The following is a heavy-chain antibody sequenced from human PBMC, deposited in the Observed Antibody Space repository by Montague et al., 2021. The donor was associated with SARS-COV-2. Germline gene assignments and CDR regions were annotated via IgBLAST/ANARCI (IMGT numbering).Heavy chain of an antibody. CDR3: ARQKLRPHKPIKKEFYYYGLDI. CDR1: GGSFDSDNFF. Sequence: SETLSLTCSVSGGSFDSDNFFWGWIRQPPGKRLEWIGEITNSGSVNYQPSLNNRVTISVDPSKSQVSLRLTSVTVADTAIYFCARQKLRPHKPIKKEFYYYGLDIWGQGTTVTVS. J-gene: IGHJ6*02. V-gene: IGHV4-39*07. CDR2: ITNSGSV. D-gene: IGHD3-16*01.